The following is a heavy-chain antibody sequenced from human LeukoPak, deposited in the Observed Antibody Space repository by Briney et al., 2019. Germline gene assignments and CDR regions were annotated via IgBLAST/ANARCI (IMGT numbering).Heavy chain of an antibody. CDR2: IYYSGST. D-gene: IGHD4-11*01. CDR3: AREVPGLHRYNWFDP. J-gene: IGHJ5*02. Sequence: PSETLSLTCTVSGGSISSGDYYWSWIRQPPGKSLERIGYIYYSGSTYYNPSLKSRVTISVDTSKNQFSMKLSSVTAADTAVYYCAREVPGLHRYNWFDPWGQGTLVTVSS. V-gene: IGHV4-30-4*08. CDR1: GGSISSGDYY.